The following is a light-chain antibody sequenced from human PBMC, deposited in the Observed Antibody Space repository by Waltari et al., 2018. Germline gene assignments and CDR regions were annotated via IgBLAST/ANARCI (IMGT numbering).Light chain of an antibody. CDR3: SSHTSSVPHV. Sequence: QSALTQPASVSGSPGQSITISCTGTSNDVGGYGYVSWYQQYPGKAPKLIIYEVSYRPSGMSTRFSGSKSGNPASLTISGLQAEDEADYYCSSHTSSVPHVFGTGTRVTVV. J-gene: IGLJ1*01. CDR2: EVS. CDR1: SNDVGGYGY. V-gene: IGLV2-14*01.